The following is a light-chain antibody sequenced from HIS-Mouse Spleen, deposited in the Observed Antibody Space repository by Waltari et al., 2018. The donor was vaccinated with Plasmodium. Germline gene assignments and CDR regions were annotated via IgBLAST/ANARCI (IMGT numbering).Light chain of an antibody. CDR3: QQYNNWSFT. V-gene: IGKV3-15*01. Sequence: EIVMTQSPATLSVSPGERATLSCRASQSVSSNLAWYQQKPGQAPRLLIYVASTRATGIPARFSGSGSGTEFTLTISSLQYEDFAVYYCQQYNNWSFTFGPGTKVDIK. J-gene: IGKJ3*01. CDR2: VAS. CDR1: QSVSSN.